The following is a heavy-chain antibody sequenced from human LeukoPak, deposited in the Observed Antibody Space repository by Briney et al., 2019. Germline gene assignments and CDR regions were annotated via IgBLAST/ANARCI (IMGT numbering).Heavy chain of an antibody. Sequence: GESLKISCKTSGYRFTTYWIGWVRQMPGKGLEWMGVIYPGDSDTRYSPSFQGQVTISADKSISTAYLQWSSLKASDTAIYYCARREIPSSGWDYWGQGTLVTVSS. CDR1: GYRFTTYW. D-gene: IGHD6-19*01. J-gene: IGHJ4*02. CDR3: ARREIPSSGWDY. CDR2: IYPGDSDT. V-gene: IGHV5-51*01.